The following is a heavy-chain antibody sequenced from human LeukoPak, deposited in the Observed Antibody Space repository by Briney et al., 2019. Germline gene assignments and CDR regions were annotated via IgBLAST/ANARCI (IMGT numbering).Heavy chain of an antibody. CDR2: IHGSSGST. Sequence: GGSLRLSCSASGFTFSNYGMSWVRQAPGKGLEWVSGIHGSSGSTYYADSVKGRSTSSSDNSKNTLYLQMNSLRAEDTAVYYCARGYDFWSGYSFDYRGQGTLVTVSS. CDR1: GFTFSNYG. D-gene: IGHD3-3*01. J-gene: IGHJ4*02. V-gene: IGHV3-23*01. CDR3: ARGYDFWSGYSFDY.